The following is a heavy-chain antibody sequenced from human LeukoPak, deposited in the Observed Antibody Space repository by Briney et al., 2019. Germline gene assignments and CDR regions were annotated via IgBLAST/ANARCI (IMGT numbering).Heavy chain of an antibody. J-gene: IGHJ4*02. CDR1: GFTFSSYA. Sequence: GGPLRLSCAASGFTFSSYAMSWVRQAPGKGLEWVSAISGSGSSTYYADSVKGRFTISRDNSKNTLYLQMNSLRAEDTAVYYCAKPRENSSAVGRYFDYWGQGTLVTVSS. D-gene: IGHD6-19*01. CDR3: AKPRENSSAVGRYFDY. CDR2: ISGSGSST. V-gene: IGHV3-23*01.